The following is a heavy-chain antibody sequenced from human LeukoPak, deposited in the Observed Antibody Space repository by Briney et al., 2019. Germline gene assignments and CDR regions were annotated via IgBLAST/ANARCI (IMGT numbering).Heavy chain of an antibody. D-gene: IGHD3-22*01. J-gene: IGHJ4*02. Sequence: ASVKVSCKASGYTFTSYYMHWVRQAPRQGLEWMGIIHPSGGSTSYAQKFQGRVTMTRDTSTSTVYMELSSLRSEDTAVYYCARAGITMIVEGAFDIWGQGTLVTVSS. CDR1: GYTFTSYY. CDR3: ARAGITMIVEGAFDI. V-gene: IGHV1-46*01. CDR2: IHPSGGST.